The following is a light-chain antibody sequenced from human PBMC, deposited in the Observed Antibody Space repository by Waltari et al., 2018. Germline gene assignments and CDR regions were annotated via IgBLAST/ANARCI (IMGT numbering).Light chain of an antibody. Sequence: IVMTQTPLSMSVTPGQSASISCKSSQSLLFSDGKTYLYWYLQKAGQSPQLLIYAVSSRFSGVPDRFSGSGSGTDFTLRISRVEAEDVGIYYCRKGISYPLTFGGGTKVEI. CDR2: AVS. CDR3: RKGISYPLT. V-gene: IGKV2-29*03. J-gene: IGKJ4*02. CDR1: QSLLFSDGKTY.